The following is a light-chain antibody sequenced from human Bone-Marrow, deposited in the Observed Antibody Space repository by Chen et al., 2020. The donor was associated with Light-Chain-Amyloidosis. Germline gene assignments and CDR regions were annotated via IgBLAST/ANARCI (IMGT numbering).Light chain of an antibody. Sequence: ELTQPPSVSVSPGQTSRITCSGDDLPTKYAYWYQQKPGQAPVLVIHRDTERPSGISERFSGSSSGTTATLTISGVQAEDEADYHCQSADSSGTYEVIFGGGTKLTIL. V-gene: IGLV3-25*03. J-gene: IGLJ2*01. CDR1: DLPTKY. CDR2: RDT. CDR3: QSADSSGTYEVI.